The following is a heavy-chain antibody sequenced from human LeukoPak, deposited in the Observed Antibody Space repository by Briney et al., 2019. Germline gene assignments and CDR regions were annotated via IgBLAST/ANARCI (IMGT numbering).Heavy chain of an antibody. CDR2: ISYDGSNK. CDR3: ATIAARPGRPIDY. J-gene: IGHJ4*02. V-gene: IGHV3-30-3*01. Sequence: GGSLRLSCAASGFTFSSYAMHWVRQAPGKGLEWVAVISYDGSNKYYADSVKGRFTISRDNSKNTLYLQMNSLRAEDTAVYYCATIAARPGRPIDYWGQGTLVTVSS. CDR1: GFTFSSYA. D-gene: IGHD6-6*01.